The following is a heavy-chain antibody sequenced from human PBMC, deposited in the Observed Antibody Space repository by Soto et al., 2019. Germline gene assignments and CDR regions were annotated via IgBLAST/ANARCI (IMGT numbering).Heavy chain of an antibody. V-gene: IGHV4-34*01. CDR2: ISQSGHT. CDR1: SGSFSGYY. J-gene: IGHJ4*02. CDR3: ARAPKASGSAQTRPDF. Sequence: QVQLHQWGAGLLKPSETLSLACSIYSGSFSGYYWRWIRQPPGKGLEWIGEISQSGHTNYSPSLKSRVAISIDPSKKQFSLNVASVSAADTAVYYCARAPKASGSAQTRPDFWGQGTLVTVSS. D-gene: IGHD6-25*01.